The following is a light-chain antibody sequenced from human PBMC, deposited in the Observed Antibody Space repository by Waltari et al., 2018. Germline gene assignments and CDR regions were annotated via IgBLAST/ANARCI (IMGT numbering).Light chain of an antibody. CDR2: GAS. V-gene: IGKV3-15*01. J-gene: IGKJ1*01. CDR1: ETIKSN. CDR3: QQYNKWPGT. Sequence: EVVMTQSPATLSVSPGGRATLSCRASETIKSNFAWYQQKPGQAPRLLIYGASTRATGIPARFSGSGSGTEFSLTISGLQSEDFAVYYCQQYNKWPGTFGQGTKAEIK.